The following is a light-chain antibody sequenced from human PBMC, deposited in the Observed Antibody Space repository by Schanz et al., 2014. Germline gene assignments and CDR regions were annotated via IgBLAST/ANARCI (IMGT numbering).Light chain of an antibody. CDR1: QSIGNN. Sequence: EIVMTQSPATLSVSPGQSATLSCRASQSIGNNLAWYQQKPGQAPRLLISGASTRATGIPDRFSGSGSGTDFTLTISRLEPEDFAVYYCHQYVTSPRTFGQGTKVEIK. J-gene: IGKJ1*01. V-gene: IGKV3D-15*01. CDR2: GAS. CDR3: HQYVTSPRT.